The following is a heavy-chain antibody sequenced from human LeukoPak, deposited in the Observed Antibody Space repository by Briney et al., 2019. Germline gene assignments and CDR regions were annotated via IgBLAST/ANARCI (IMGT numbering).Heavy chain of an antibody. CDR2: MNPNSGNT. D-gene: IGHD1-26*01. CDR1: GYTFTSYD. CDR3: ARGLFRRELLLDY. J-gene: IGHJ4*02. Sequence: ASVKVSCKASGYTFTSYDINWVRQATGQGLEWMGWMNPNSGNTGYAQKFQGRVTMTRNTSISTACMELSSLRSEDTAVYYCARGLFRRELLLDYWGQGTLVTVSS. V-gene: IGHV1-8*01.